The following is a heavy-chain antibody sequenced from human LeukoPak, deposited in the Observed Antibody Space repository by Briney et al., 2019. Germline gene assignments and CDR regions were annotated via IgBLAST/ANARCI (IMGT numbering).Heavy chain of an antibody. Sequence: SETLSLTCTVSGGSISSSSYYWGWIRQPPGKGLEWIGSIYYSGSTYYNPSLKSRVTISVDTSKNQFSLKLSSVTAADTAVYYCARDPTMVRGVPFDYWGQGTLVTVSS. CDR2: IYYSGST. J-gene: IGHJ4*02. CDR3: ARDPTMVRGVPFDY. D-gene: IGHD3-10*01. V-gene: IGHV4-39*07. CDR1: GGSISSSSYY.